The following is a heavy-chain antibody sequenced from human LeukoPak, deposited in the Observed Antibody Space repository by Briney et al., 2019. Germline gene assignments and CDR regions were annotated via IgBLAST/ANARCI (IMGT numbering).Heavy chain of an antibody. CDR1: GFSFSRSA. Sequence: PGGSLRLSCAASGFSFSRSAMSWVRQGPGKGLEWVSSLSASGGATYYAASVKGRFTISRDNSRNTLYLQMSSLRAEDTAVYYCAKEVAPYNSSYLDYWGQGTLVTVSS. D-gene: IGHD3-22*01. J-gene: IGHJ4*02. CDR3: AKEVAPYNSSYLDY. V-gene: IGHV3-23*01. CDR2: LSASGGAT.